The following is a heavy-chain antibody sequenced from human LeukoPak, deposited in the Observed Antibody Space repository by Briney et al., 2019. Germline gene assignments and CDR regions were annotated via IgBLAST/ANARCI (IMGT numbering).Heavy chain of an antibody. Sequence: GGSLRLSWAASGFTFSSYAMHWVRQAPGKGLEWVAVISYDGSNKYYADSVKGRFTISRDNSKNTLYLQMNSLRAEDTAVYYCARDGGSFGGGSWVSNWFDPWGQGTLVTVSS. CDR2: ISYDGSNK. D-gene: IGHD2-15*01. V-gene: IGHV3-30-3*01. CDR1: GFTFSSYA. CDR3: ARDGGSFGGGSWVSNWFDP. J-gene: IGHJ5*02.